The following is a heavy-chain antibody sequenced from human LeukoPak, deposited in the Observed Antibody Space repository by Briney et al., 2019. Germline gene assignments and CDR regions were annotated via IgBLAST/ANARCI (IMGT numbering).Heavy chain of an antibody. CDR2: IIPILGIA. V-gene: IGHV1-69*04. CDR3: ARDRSYDILTGP. J-gene: IGHJ4*02. Sequence: GASVKVSCKASGGTFSSYAISWVRQAPGQGLEWMGRIIPILGIANYAQKFQGRVTITADTSTSTAYMELRSLRSDDTAVYYCARDRSYDILTGPWGQGTLVTVSS. CDR1: GGTFSSYA. D-gene: IGHD3-9*01.